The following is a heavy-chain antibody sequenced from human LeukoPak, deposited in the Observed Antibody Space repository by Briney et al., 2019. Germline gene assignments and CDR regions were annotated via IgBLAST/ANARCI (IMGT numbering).Heavy chain of an antibody. V-gene: IGHV1-46*01. D-gene: IGHD5-18*01. CDR1: GYTFISYH. CDR2: INPSGGST. Sequence: GASVKVSCKASGYTFISYHMHWVRQAPEQGLEWMGIINPSGGSTSYAQKFQGRVTMTRDTSTSTVYMELSSLRSEDTAVYYCARERYNYGLWEGMDVWGQGTAVTVS. J-gene: IGHJ6*02. CDR3: ARERYNYGLWEGMDV.